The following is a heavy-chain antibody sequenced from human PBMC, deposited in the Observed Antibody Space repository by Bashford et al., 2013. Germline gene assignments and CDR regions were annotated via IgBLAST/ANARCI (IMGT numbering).Heavy chain of an antibody. Sequence: SETLSLTCTVSGGSISSGGYYWSWIRQHPGKGLEWIGYIYYSGSTYYNPSLKSRVTISVDTSKNQFSLKLSSVTAADTAVYYCARTTVTGFVWVWGQGTLVTVSS. CDR2: IYYSGST. V-gene: IGHV4-31*03. D-gene: IGHD4-17*01. J-gene: IGHJ4*02. CDR3: ARTTVTGFVWV. CDR1: GGSISSGGYY.